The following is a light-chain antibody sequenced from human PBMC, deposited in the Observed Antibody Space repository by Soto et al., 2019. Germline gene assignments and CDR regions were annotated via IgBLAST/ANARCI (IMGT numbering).Light chain of an antibody. J-gene: IGKJ5*01. CDR1: QSVSSSS. CDR3: QHYGSSPLIT. CDR2: GAS. Sequence: DIVFTQSPCTLSSSLVERTIRSFSASQSVSSSSLAWYQQKPGQAPRLLIYGASRRATGIPDRFSGSGSGTDFTLTIRRLEPEDFAVFYCQHYGSSPLITCGRGPRREIK. V-gene: IGKV3-20*01.